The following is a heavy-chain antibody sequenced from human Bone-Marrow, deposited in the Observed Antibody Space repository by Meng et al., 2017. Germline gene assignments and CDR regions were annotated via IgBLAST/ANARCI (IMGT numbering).Heavy chain of an antibody. CDR3: AREAYSTSLSSATGFDY. CDR1: GGSFSGFY. D-gene: IGHD6-13*01. CDR2: INHSGST. V-gene: IGHV4-34*01. J-gene: IGHJ4*02. Sequence: QVQLRQWGAGLLKPSETLPLTCAVYGGSFSGFYWNWFRQPPVKGLEWIAEINHSGSTNINPSLKSRVTILADTSKNQFSLKVRSVTAADTAVYYCAREAYSTSLSSATGFDYWGQGTLVTVSS.